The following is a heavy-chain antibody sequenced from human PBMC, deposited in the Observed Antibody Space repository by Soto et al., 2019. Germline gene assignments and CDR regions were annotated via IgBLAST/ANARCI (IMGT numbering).Heavy chain of an antibody. CDR3: ARDRGRGLDSSSSRPSP. J-gene: IGHJ5*02. CDR1: GFTFSSYS. D-gene: IGHD6-6*01. V-gene: IGHV3-21*01. Sequence: GGSLRLSCAASGFTFSSYSMNWVRQAPGKGLEWVSSISSSSSYIYYADSVKGRFTISRDNAKNSLYLQMNSLRAEDTAVYYCARDRGRGLDSSSSRPSPWGQGTLVTVSS. CDR2: ISSSSSYI.